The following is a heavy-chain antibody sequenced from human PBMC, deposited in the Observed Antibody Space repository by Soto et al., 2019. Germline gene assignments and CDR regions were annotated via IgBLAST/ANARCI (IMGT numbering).Heavy chain of an antibody. CDR3: AHRRRYYDSSGYYSCFDY. D-gene: IGHD3-22*01. J-gene: IGHJ4*02. V-gene: IGHV2-5*02. CDR2: IYWDDDK. CDR1: GFSLSTSGVG. Sequence: GSGPTLVNPTQTLTLTRTFSGFSLSTSGVGVGWIRQPPGKALEWLALIYWDDDKRYSPSLKSRLTITKDTSKNQVVLTMTNMDPVDTATYYCAHRRRYYDSSGYYSCFDYWGQGTLVTVS.